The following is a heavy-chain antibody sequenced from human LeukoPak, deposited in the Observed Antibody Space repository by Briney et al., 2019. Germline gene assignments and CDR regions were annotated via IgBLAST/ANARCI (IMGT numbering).Heavy chain of an antibody. CDR3: ARCPAVTGDWGPRGY. CDR2: ISAYSGNT. J-gene: IGHJ4*02. CDR1: GYTFTSYG. Sequence: GAAVKVSCKASGYTFTSYGISCVRQAPEQGLEWMGWISAYSGNTNYAQKLQGRVTMTTDTSTSTAYMELRSLRSDDTAVYYCARCPAVTGDWGPRGYWGQGTLVTVSS. D-gene: IGHD3-9*01. V-gene: IGHV1-18*01.